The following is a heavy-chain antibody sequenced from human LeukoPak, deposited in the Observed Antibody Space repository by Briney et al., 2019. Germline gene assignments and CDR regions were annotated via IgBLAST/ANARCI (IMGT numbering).Heavy chain of an antibody. Sequence: GGSLRLSCPASGSTVASNYMSWVRQAPGKGLEWVSVIYSGGSTYYADSVKGRFTISRDNSKNTLYLQMNSLRAEDTAVYYCASQLDDSRGYYETPEYFQHWGQGTLVTVSS. CDR3: ASQLDDSRGYYETPEYFQH. V-gene: IGHV3-53*01. J-gene: IGHJ1*01. CDR1: GSTVASNY. CDR2: IYSGGST. D-gene: IGHD3-22*01.